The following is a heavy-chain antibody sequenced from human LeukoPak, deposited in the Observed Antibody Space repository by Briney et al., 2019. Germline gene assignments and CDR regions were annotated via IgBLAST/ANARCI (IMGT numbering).Heavy chain of an antibody. V-gene: IGHV1-2*02. CDR3: TRFDSSYNRFDS. Sequence: GASVKVSCKASGYTFIGYYIHWVRQAPGQGLEWMGWINPNSGGTNYAQNFQGRVTITRDTSTSTAYMELSSLRSDDTAFYYCTRFDSSYNRFDSWGQGTLVTVSS. J-gene: IGHJ5*01. CDR2: INPNSGGT. D-gene: IGHD3-22*01. CDR1: GYTFIGYY.